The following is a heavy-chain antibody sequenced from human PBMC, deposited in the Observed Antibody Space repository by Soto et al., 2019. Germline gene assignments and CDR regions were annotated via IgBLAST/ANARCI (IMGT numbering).Heavy chain of an antibody. J-gene: IGHJ3*02. Sequence: GGSLRLSCAASGFTFSGSAMHWVRQASGKGLEWVGLIRSNANSYATAYAAWVISRFTISRDDSKDTANLQMNSLETEDTSVYYCAIAGDGAFDIWGQGTMVTVSS. CDR1: GFTFSGSA. CDR3: AIAGDGAFDI. CDR2: IRSNANSYAT. V-gene: IGHV3-73*01. D-gene: IGHD7-27*01.